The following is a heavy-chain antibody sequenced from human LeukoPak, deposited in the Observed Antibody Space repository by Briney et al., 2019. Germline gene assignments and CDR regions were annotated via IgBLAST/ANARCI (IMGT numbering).Heavy chain of an antibody. Sequence: GGSLRLSCEASGFTFSDPYMSWIRQAPEKGLECLSYISGSGTDINYADSVRGRFTISRDNAKNLLYLQMNDLRVEDTAVYYCARTARHLDYWGQGTLVTVSS. D-gene: IGHD5-18*01. CDR3: ARTARHLDY. CDR1: GFTFSDPY. V-gene: IGHV3-11*04. CDR2: ISGSGTDI. J-gene: IGHJ4*02.